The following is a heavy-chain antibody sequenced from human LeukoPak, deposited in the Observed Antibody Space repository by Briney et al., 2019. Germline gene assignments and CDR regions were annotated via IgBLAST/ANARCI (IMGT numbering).Heavy chain of an antibody. D-gene: IGHD2-21*02. CDR1: GFTFGPYS. Sequence: GGSLRLSCVASGFTFGPYSINWVRQAPGKGLEWISYISSSGHTIYYADSVKGRFTISRDNAKNSLYLQMNSLRAEDTAVYYCARARDVFAYWGQGTLVTVSS. CDR2: ISSSGHTI. CDR3: ARARDVFAY. V-gene: IGHV3-48*01. J-gene: IGHJ4*02.